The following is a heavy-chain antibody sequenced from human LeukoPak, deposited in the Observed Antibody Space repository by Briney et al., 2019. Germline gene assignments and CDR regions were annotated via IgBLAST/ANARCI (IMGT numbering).Heavy chain of an antibody. CDR1: GFTFSSYS. J-gene: IGHJ4*02. Sequence: GGSLRLSCAASGFTFSSYSMNWVRQAPGKGLEWVSSISSSSGYIYYADSVKGRFTISRDNAKNSLYLQMNSLRAEDTAVYYCARAQAESSGLDYWGQGTLVTVSS. CDR3: ARAQAESSGLDY. V-gene: IGHV3-21*01. D-gene: IGHD6-19*01. CDR2: ISSSSGYI.